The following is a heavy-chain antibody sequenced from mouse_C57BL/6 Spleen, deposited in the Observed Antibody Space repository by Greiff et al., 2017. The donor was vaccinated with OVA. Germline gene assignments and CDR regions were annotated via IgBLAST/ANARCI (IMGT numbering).Heavy chain of an antibody. CDR1: GFTFSDYY. Sequence: KLVESEGGLVQPGSSMKLSCTASGFTFSDYYMAWVRQVPEKGLEWVANINYDGSSTYYLDSLKSRFIISRDNAKNILYLQMSSLKSEDTATYYCARGDGYYQFAYWGQGTLVTVSA. V-gene: IGHV5-16*01. CDR3: ARGDGYYQFAY. J-gene: IGHJ3*01. CDR2: INYDGSST. D-gene: IGHD2-3*01.